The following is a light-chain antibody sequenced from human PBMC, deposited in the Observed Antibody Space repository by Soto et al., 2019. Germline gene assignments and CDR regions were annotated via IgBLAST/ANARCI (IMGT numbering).Light chain of an antibody. CDR3: SSYAGSNNVR. CDR2: EVS. Sequence: QSVLTQPPSASGSPGQSVTISCTGTSSDVGGDNYVSWYQQHPGKAPKLMIYEVSKRPSGVPDRFSGSRSGNTASLTVSGLQAEDEADYYCSSYAGSNNVRFGGGTKLTVL. J-gene: IGLJ2*01. CDR1: SSDVGGDNY. V-gene: IGLV2-8*01.